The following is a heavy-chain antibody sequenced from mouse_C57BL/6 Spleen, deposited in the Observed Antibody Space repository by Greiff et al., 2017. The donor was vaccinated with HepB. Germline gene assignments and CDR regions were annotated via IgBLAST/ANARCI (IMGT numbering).Heavy chain of an antibody. Sequence: VQLKQSGAELVKPGASVKLSCTASGFNIKDYYMHWVKQRTEQGLEWIGRIDPEDGETKYAPKFQGKATITADTSSNTADLQLSSLTSEDTAVYYCASGYYGSSHWYFDVWGTGTTVTVAS. CDR3: ASGYYGSSHWYFDV. CDR1: GFNIKDYY. V-gene: IGHV14-2*01. J-gene: IGHJ1*03. D-gene: IGHD1-1*01. CDR2: IDPEDGET.